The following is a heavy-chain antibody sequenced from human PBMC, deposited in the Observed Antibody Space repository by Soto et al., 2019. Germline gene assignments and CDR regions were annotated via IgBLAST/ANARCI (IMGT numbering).Heavy chain of an antibody. D-gene: IGHD2-2*02. V-gene: IGHV1-3*01. J-gene: IGHJ4*02. CDR3: ARGGYCSSTSCYTPFDY. CDR2: INAGNGNT. CDR1: GYTFTSYA. Sequence: ASVNVSCKASGYTFTSYAMHWVRQAPGQRLEWMGWINAGNGNTKYSQKFQGRVTITRDTSASTAYMELSSLRSEDTAVYYCARGGYCSSTSCYTPFDYWGQGTLVTVSS.